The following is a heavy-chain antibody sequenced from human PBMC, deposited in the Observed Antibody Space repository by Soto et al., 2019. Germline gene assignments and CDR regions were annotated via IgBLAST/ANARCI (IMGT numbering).Heavy chain of an antibody. V-gene: IGHV3-21*01. CDR1: GFTLRSSR. J-gene: IGHJ4*02. CDR3: ARDILTGYVEYYFDY. D-gene: IGHD3-9*01. CDR2: ISSSSSYI. Sequence: GGALRPSLSAPGFTLRSSRMDWVPPAPGKGLEWVSSISSSSSYIYYADSVKGRFTISRDNAKNSLYLHMNSLRAEDTAVYYCARDILTGYVEYYFDYWGQGTLVTLSS.